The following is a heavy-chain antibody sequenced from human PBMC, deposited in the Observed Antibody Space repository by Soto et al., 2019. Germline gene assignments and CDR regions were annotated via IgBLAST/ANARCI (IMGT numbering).Heavy chain of an antibody. J-gene: IGHJ4*02. V-gene: IGHV3-33*01. Sequence: GGSLRLSCAASGFTFSSYGMHWVRQAPGKGLEWVAVIWYDGSNKYYADSVKGRFTISRDNSKNTLYLQMNSLRAEDTAVYYCARGLYDYIWGSYRYPPGFDYWGQGTLVTVSS. D-gene: IGHD3-16*02. CDR1: GFTFSSYG. CDR3: ARGLYDYIWGSYRYPPGFDY. CDR2: IWYDGSNK.